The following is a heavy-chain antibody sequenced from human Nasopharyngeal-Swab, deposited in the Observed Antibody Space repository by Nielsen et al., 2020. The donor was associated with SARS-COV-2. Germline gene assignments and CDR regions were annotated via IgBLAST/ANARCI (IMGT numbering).Heavy chain of an antibody. Sequence: IRQPPGKGLQWVSSISPSGDSTYNADSVKGRFTLLRDTSVNTLYLQMNSLRAEDTAVYYCAKGRGSYYYYMDVWGKGTTVTVSS. J-gene: IGHJ6*03. CDR3: AKGRGSYYYYMDV. V-gene: IGHV3-23*01. CDR2: ISPSGDST.